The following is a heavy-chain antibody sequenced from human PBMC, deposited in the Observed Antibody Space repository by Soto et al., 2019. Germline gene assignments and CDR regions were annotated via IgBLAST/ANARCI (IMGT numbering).Heavy chain of an antibody. CDR3: AKDWGIAVAGPNWFDP. CDR2: ISYDGSNK. V-gene: IGHV3-30*18. Sequence: PGGSLRLSCAASGFTFSSYGMHWVRQAPGKGLEWVAVISYDGSNKYYADSVKGRFTISRDNSKNTLYLQMNSLRAEDTAVYYCAKDWGIAVAGPNWFDPWGQGTLVTVSS. D-gene: IGHD6-19*01. J-gene: IGHJ5*02. CDR1: GFTFSSYG.